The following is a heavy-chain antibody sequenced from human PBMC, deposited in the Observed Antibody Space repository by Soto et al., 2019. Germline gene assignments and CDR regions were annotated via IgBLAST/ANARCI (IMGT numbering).Heavy chain of an antibody. CDR1: GGSISSGGYY. CDR3: AREHGGYNSISFDP. J-gene: IGHJ5*02. V-gene: IGHV4-31*03. D-gene: IGHD5-12*01. Sequence: QVQLQESGPGLVKPSQTLSLTCTVSGGSISSGGYYWSWIRQHPGKGLERIGYIYYSGRTYYNPSLNCRVTISVDTSKNQFSLKLSSVTAADTAVYYCAREHGGYNSISFDPWGQGTLVTVSS. CDR2: IYYSGRT.